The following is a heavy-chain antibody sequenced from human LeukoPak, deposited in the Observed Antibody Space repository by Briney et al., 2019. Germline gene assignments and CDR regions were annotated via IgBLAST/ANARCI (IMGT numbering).Heavy chain of an antibody. J-gene: IGHJ5*02. CDR1: GGTFSSYA. CDR2: IIPILGIA. V-gene: IGHV1-69*04. CDR3: ARAIVATNWFDP. Sequence: SVKVSCKASGGTFSSYAISWVRQAPGQGLEWMGRIIPILGIANYAQKFQGRVTITADKSTSTAYMELSSLRSEDTAVYYCARAIVATNWFDPWGQGTLVTVSS. D-gene: IGHD5-12*01.